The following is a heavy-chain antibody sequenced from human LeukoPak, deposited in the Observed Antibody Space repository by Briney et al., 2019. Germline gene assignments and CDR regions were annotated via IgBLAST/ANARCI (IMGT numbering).Heavy chain of an antibody. CDR3: GRDYRATGIILVFDY. D-gene: IGHD1-26*01. Sequence: ASVKVSCKVSGYTFTNYGISGVRQAPGQGLEWMGWISSYNGNTNYAQKFQDRVTMTTDTSTGTAYMELRSLRSDDTAVYHCGRDYRATGIILVFDYWGQGTLVTVPS. CDR1: GYTFTNYG. J-gene: IGHJ4*02. CDR2: ISSYNGNT. V-gene: IGHV1-18*01.